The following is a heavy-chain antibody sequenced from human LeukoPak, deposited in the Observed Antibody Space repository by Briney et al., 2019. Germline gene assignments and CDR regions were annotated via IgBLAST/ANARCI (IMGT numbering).Heavy chain of an antibody. CDR1: GFTFSSYA. J-gene: IGHJ4*02. CDR2: ISYNGGST. V-gene: IGHV3-64*01. Sequence: PGGSLRLSCAASGFTFSSYAMNWVCQAPGKGLEYVSSISYNGGSTYYANSVKGRFTISRDNSKNTLYLQMGSLRAEDMAVYYCARLAGGSYSDYWGQGTLVTVSS. D-gene: IGHD1-26*01. CDR3: ARLAGGSYSDY.